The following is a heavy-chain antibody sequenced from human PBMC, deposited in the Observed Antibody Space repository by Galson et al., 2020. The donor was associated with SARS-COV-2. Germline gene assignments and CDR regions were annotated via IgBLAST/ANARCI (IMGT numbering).Heavy chain of an antibody. V-gene: IGHV3-21*01. CDR1: GFTFSSYS. CDR2: ISSSSSYI. CDR3: AREGPDYDSSYFDN. Sequence: TGGSLRLSCAASGFTFSSYSMNWVRQAPGKGLEWVSSISSSSSYIYYADSVKGRFTISRDNAKNSLYLQMNSLRAEDTAVYYCAREGPDYDSSYFDNWGRGTLVIVSS. J-gene: IGHJ4*01. D-gene: IGHD3-22*01.